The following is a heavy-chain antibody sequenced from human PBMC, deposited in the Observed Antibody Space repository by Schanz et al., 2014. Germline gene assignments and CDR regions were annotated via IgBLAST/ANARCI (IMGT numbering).Heavy chain of an antibody. Sequence: EVQLLESGGGLVQPGGSLRLSCAASGFSFSIFAMSWVRQAPGKGLEWVSGLTEGGGGTYYTDAVKGRFTISRDSSKNTLYLEMTSLRGEDTAVYYCARENLNWEAFDIWGQGTVVTVSS. CDR1: GFSFSIFA. CDR3: ARENLNWEAFDI. CDR2: LTEGGGGT. V-gene: IGHV3-23*01. D-gene: IGHD7-27*01. J-gene: IGHJ3*02.